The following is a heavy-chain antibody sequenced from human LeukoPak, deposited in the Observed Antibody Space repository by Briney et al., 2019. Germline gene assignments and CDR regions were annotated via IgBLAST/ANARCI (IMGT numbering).Heavy chain of an antibody. Sequence: HVASVKVSCKASGYTFTSYGISWVRQAPGRGLEWMGWISAYNGNTNYAQKLQGRVTVTTDTSTSTAYMELRSPRSDDTAVYYCARAGRGLYGDYFDYWGQGTLVTVSS. V-gene: IGHV1-18*01. D-gene: IGHD4-17*01. CDR1: GYTFTSYG. J-gene: IGHJ4*02. CDR3: ARAGRGLYGDYFDY. CDR2: ISAYNGNT.